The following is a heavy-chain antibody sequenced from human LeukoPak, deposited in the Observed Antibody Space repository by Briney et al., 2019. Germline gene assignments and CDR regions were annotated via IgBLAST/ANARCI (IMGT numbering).Heavy chain of an antibody. CDR2: INWNGGST. V-gene: IGHV3-20*04. Sequence: GGSLRLSCAASGFTFDGYGMSWVRQAPGKGLEWVSGINWNGGSTGYADSVKGRFTISRGNAKNSLYLQMNSLRAKDTALYYCARGTAMMGLDYWGQGTLVTVSS. D-gene: IGHD3-22*01. J-gene: IGHJ4*02. CDR3: ARGTAMMGLDY. CDR1: GFTFDGYG.